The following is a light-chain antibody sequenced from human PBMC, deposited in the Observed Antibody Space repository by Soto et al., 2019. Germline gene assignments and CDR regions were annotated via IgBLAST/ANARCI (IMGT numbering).Light chain of an antibody. CDR1: SSNIGSNT. Sequence: QTVVTQPPSASGTPGQRVTSYRSGSSSNIGSNTVNLSQQLPGTAPKLLIYSNNQRPSGVPDRFSGSKSGPSASLAISGLQSEDEADYYCAAWDDSLNSPVFGGTTKLTVL. CDR2: SNN. V-gene: IGLV1-44*01. J-gene: IGLJ2*01. CDR3: AAWDDSLNSPV.